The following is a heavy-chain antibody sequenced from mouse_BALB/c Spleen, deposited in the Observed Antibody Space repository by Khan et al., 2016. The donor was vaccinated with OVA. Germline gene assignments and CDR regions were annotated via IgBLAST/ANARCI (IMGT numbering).Heavy chain of an antibody. J-gene: IGHJ4*01. Sequence: QVQLKESGPGLVSPSQSLSITCTVSGFSLYRYNIHWVRQPPGKGLEWMGMIWGGGGTDYNSTLKSRLCISKDNSKSQVFLQMNSLQTDDTAMYYCARAYYRYDVYYVMDYWGKGTSVTVSS. CDR3: ARAYYRYDVYYVMDY. D-gene: IGHD2-14*01. CDR2: IWGGGGT. V-gene: IGHV2-6-4*01. CDR1: GFSLYRYN.